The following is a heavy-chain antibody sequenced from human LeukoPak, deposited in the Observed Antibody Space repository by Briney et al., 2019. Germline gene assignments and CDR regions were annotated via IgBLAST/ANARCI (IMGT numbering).Heavy chain of an antibody. CDR1: GYTFTSYW. V-gene: IGHV5-51*01. CDR3: ARRYDSTEDAFDI. D-gene: IGHD3-22*01. CDR2: IYPGDSDT. J-gene: IGHJ3*02. Sequence: GESLKISCKGSGYTFTSYWIGWVRQMPGKGLEWMGIIYPGDSDTRYSPSFQGQVTISADKSISTAYLQWSSLKASDTAMYYCARRYDSTEDAFDIWGQGTMVTVSS.